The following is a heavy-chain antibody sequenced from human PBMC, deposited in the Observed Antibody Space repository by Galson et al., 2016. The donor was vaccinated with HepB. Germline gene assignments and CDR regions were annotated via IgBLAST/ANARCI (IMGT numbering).Heavy chain of an antibody. V-gene: IGHV1-69*13. Sequence: SVKVSCKASGGTFSRFAISWERQAPGQELEWLGGIIPMSGTAHYAQRFQGRVTISADESTNTAYMELSSLRSEDTSVYYCARSLWGKYESGYYRYALDVWGQGTTVTVSS. CDR3: ARSLWGKYESGYYRYALDV. CDR2: IIPMSGTA. D-gene: IGHD3-16*01. J-gene: IGHJ6*02. CDR1: GGTFSRFA.